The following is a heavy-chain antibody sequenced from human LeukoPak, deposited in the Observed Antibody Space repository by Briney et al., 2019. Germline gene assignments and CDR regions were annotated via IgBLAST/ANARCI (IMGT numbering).Heavy chain of an antibody. V-gene: IGHV3-30-3*01. Sequence: GRSLRLSRAASGFTFSGYAVHWVRQTPGKGLEWVAIISYDGSTIYYADSVKGRFTISRDNSRSILYLQMNSLRPEDTAVYYCSRGKGSGSFLIDYWGQGTLVTVSS. D-gene: IGHD3-10*01. CDR2: ISYDGSTI. CDR1: GFTFSGYA. J-gene: IGHJ4*02. CDR3: SRGKGSGSFLIDY.